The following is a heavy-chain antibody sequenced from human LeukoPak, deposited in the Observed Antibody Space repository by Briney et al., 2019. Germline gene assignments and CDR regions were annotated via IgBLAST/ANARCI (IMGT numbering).Heavy chain of an antibody. Sequence: PGGSLRLSCAASGSTFSSYWMSWVRQAPGKGLEWVANIKQDGSEKYYVDSVKGRFTISRDNAKNSLYLQMNSLRAEDTAVYYCARGQYCSGGSCSTGWFDPWGQGTLVTVSS. D-gene: IGHD2-15*01. CDR2: IKQDGSEK. CDR3: ARGQYCSGGSCSTGWFDP. V-gene: IGHV3-7*01. CDR1: GSTFSSYW. J-gene: IGHJ5*02.